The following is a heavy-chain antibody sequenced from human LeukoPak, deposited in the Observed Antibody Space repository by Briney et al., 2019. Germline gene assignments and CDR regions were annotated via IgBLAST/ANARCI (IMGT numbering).Heavy chain of an antibody. V-gene: IGHV4-59*08. CDR3: VRHKGGTTYDY. CDR1: GDSISPYY. CDR2: VSYFGST. D-gene: IGHD1-1*01. Sequence: SETLSLTCTVSGDSISPYYWSWIRQPPGKGLEWIGHVSYFGSTDYDPYLEGRVTISIDTSQSQFSLNLRSVTAADTAVYYCVRHKGGTTYDYWGQGTLVTVS. J-gene: IGHJ4*02.